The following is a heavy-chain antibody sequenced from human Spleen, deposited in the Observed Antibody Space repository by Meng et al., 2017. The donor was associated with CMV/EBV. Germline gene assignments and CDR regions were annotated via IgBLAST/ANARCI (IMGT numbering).Heavy chain of an antibody. CDR2: IYYSGST. CDR1: SISSGSYY. J-gene: IGHJ2*01. Sequence: SISSGSYYWGWIRQPPGKGLEWIGSIYYSGSTYYNPSLKSRVTISVDTSKNQFSLKLSSVTAADTAVYYCATGEGGLTTVQDWYFDLWGRGTLVTVSS. D-gene: IGHD4-17*01. V-gene: IGHV4-39*07. CDR3: ATGEGGLTTVQDWYFDL.